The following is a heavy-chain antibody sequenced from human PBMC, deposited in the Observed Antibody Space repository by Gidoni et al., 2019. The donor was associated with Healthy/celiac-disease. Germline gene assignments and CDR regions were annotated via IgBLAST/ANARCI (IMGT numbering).Heavy chain of an antibody. Sequence: QLQLQESGPGLVKPSENLSLTCTVSGGSISSSSYYWGWIRQPPGKGLEWIGSIYYSGSTYYNPSLKSRVTISVDTSKNQFSLKLSSVTAADTAVYYCARSTEYYYGSGSYFTPAFDIWGQGTMVTVSS. CDR1: GGSISSSSYY. J-gene: IGHJ3*02. CDR3: ARSTEYYYGSGSYFTPAFDI. V-gene: IGHV4-39*01. CDR2: IYYSGST. D-gene: IGHD3-10*01.